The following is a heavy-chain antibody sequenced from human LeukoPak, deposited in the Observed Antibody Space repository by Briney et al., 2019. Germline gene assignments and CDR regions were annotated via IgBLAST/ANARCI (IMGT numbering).Heavy chain of an antibody. CDR3: ARDRYYDSSGYLGSDY. CDR1: GFTFSDYY. Sequence: PGGSLRLSCAASGFTFSDYYMSWIRQAPGKGLEWVSYISSSGSTIYYADSVKGRFTISRDNAKNSLYLQMNSLRAEDTAVHYCARDRYYDSSGYLGSDYWGQGTLVTVSS. D-gene: IGHD3-22*01. CDR2: ISSSGSTI. V-gene: IGHV3-11*01. J-gene: IGHJ4*02.